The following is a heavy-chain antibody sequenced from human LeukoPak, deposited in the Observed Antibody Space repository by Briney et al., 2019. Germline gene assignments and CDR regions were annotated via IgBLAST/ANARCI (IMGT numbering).Heavy chain of an antibody. CDR3: ATNPAATRGFDN. Sequence: ASVKVSCKASGYTFTTYGFSWVRQAPGQGLEWMGWISAYNGNTHYPQNLQGRVTMTTDTSTSTAYMELRSLRSDDTAVYYCATNPAATRGFDNWGQGTLVTVSS. D-gene: IGHD2-2*01. CDR1: GYTFTTYG. J-gene: IGHJ4*02. CDR2: ISAYNGNT. V-gene: IGHV1-18*01.